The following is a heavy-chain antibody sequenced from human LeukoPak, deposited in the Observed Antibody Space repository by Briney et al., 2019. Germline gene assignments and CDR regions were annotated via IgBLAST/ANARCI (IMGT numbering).Heavy chain of an antibody. CDR1: AYTFTVYY. J-gene: IGHJ5*02. Sequence: ASVTVSFTSSAYTFTVYYMHWVRQAPGQGLGWMGWINPNSGGTNYAQKFQGRVTMTRDTSISTAYMELSRLRSDDTAVYYCARSERYNWFDPWGQGTLVTVSS. CDR3: ARSERYNWFDP. V-gene: IGHV1-2*02. CDR2: INPNSGGT.